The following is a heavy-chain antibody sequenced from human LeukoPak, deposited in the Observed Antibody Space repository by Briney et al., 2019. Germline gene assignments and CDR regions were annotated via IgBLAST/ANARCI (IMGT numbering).Heavy chain of an antibody. CDR1: GGSISSYC. V-gene: IGHV4-59*01. J-gene: IGHJ4*02. Sequence: PSETLSLTCTVSGGSISSYCWSWIRQPPGKGPEWIGYIYYSGSTNYNPSLKSRVTISVDTSKNQFSLKLSSVTAADTAVYYCARAGSWTHFDYWGQGTLVTVSS. D-gene: IGHD6-13*01. CDR3: ARAGSWTHFDY. CDR2: IYYSGST.